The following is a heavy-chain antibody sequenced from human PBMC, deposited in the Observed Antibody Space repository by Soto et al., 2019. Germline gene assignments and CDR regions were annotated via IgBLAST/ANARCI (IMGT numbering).Heavy chain of an antibody. J-gene: IGHJ6*01. V-gene: IGHV1-69*13. Sequence: SVKVSCKASGGTFSSYAISWVRQAPGQGLEWMGGIIPIFGTANYAQKFQGRVTITADESTSTAYMELSSLRSEDTAVYYCARDSVAGVAATWFPPRKKEDPCYCHCGIEGWERETTVTVSS. CDR2: IIPIFGTA. CDR1: GGTFSSYA. D-gene: IGHD2-15*01. CDR3: ARDSVAGVAATWFPPRKKEDPCYCHCGIEG.